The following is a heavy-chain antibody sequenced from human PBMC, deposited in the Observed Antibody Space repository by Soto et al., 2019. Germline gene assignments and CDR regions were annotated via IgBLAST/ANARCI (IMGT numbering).Heavy chain of an antibody. Sequence: EVQLVESGGGLVKPGGSLRLSCAASGFTFSSYSMNWVRQAPGKGLEWVSSISSSSSYIYYADSVKGRFTISRDNAKNSLYLQMNSLRAEDTAVYYCASTSNSSSWYGNWFDPWGQGTLVTVSS. J-gene: IGHJ5*02. V-gene: IGHV3-21*01. CDR1: GFTFSSYS. D-gene: IGHD6-13*01. CDR2: ISSSSSYI. CDR3: ASTSNSSSWYGNWFDP.